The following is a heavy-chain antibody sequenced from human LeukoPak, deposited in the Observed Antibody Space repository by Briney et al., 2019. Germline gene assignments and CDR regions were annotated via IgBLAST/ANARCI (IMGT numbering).Heavy chain of an antibody. V-gene: IGHV4-34*01. D-gene: IGHD6-13*01. CDR3: ARMREIAATGISGGDY. Sequence: SETLSLTCAVYGGSFSGFYWSWIREPTGKGLEWIGEIHHSGSTNYNPSLKSRVTISVDTSKNQFSLKLSSVTAADTAVYYCARMREIAATGISGGDYWGQGTLVTVSS. CDR1: GGSFSGFY. CDR2: IHHSGST. J-gene: IGHJ4*02.